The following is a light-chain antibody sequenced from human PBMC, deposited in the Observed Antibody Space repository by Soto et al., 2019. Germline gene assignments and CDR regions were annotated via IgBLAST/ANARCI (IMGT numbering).Light chain of an antibody. CDR2: GAS. Sequence: EIWMTQSPATLSVSPGERATLSCRASQSVSSNLAWYQQKPGQAPRLLIYGASTRATGIPARLSGSGSGTEFTLTISSLTSEDFAVYYCQQYNNRPTFGQGTKVDIK. J-gene: IGKJ1*01. CDR1: QSVSSN. CDR3: QQYNNRPT. V-gene: IGKV3-15*01.